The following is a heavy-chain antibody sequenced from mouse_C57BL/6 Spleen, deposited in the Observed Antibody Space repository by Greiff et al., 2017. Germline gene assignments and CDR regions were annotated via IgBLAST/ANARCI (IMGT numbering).Heavy chain of an antibody. V-gene: IGHV1-62-2*01. CDR2: FYPGSGSI. CDR3: ARHGRGPIYYYYEGTNCYFHV. CDR1: GYTFTEYT. Sequence: VQLQQSGAELVKPGASVKLSCKASGYTFTEYTIHWVKQRSGQGLEWIGWFYPGSGSIKYNEKFKDKATLNADKSSSTVYMELSRLTSEDSAVYCCARHGRGPIYYYYEGTNCYFHVWGTGTTVTVSS. J-gene: IGHJ1*03. D-gene: IGHD2-4*01.